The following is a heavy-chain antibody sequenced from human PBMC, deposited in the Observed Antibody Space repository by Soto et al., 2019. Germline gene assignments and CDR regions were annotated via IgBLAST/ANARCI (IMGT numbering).Heavy chain of an antibody. CDR2: IDPRDSYT. CDR1: GYSFSSYW. J-gene: IGHJ5*02. Sequence: ESLKISCKGSGYSFSSYWISWVRLMSGKGLEWMGRIDPRDSYTNYSPSFQGHVTISVDKSISTAYLQWSSLKDSDTAIYYCAREKSELELFNWLDHWGKGTLVPVSS. D-gene: IGHD1-7*01. CDR3: AREKSELELFNWLDH. V-gene: IGHV5-10-1*01.